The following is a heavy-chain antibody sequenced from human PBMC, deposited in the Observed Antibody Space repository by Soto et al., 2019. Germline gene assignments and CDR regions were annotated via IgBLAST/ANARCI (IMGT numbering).Heavy chain of an antibody. CDR2: IYYSGST. D-gene: IGHD3-22*01. V-gene: IGHV4-31*03. Sequence: QVQLQESGPGLVKPSQTLSLTCTVSGGSISSGGYYWSWIRQHPGKGLEWIGYIYYSGSTYYNPSPQGRVNITVDTSKNQVSLKLSSVAAADTAVYYCARATRGWDGSSGYYYAPSYFDFWGQGTPVTVSS. J-gene: IGHJ4*02. CDR1: GGSISSGGYY. CDR3: ARATRGWDGSSGYYYAPSYFDF.